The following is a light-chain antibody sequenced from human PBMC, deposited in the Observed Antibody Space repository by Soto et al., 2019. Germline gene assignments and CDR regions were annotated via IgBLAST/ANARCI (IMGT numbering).Light chain of an antibody. CDR2: DAS. V-gene: IGKV3-11*01. Sequence: EIVLTQSPATVSLSPGERATLSCRASQSVSSFLAWYQQKPGQAPRLLIYDASNKATGIPVRFSGSGSGTDFTLTISSLEPEDSAVYYCQQRNNWPWTFGQGTKVEIK. J-gene: IGKJ1*01. CDR1: QSVSSF. CDR3: QQRNNWPWT.